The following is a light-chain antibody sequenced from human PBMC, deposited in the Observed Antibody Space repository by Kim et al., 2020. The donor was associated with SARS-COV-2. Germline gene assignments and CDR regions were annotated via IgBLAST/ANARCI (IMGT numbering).Light chain of an antibody. J-gene: IGKJ2*01. CDR1: QGIGED. CDR2: ATS. CDR3: FQHNSYPYT. V-gene: IGKV1-17*01. Sequence: SAYVGDRVTLTCQESQGIGEDLAWFQQRPGKAPRRLIYATSTLQSEVPSRFSGGGSGTEFTLTINSLQPEDFATYYCFQHNSYPYTFGRGTKLEI.